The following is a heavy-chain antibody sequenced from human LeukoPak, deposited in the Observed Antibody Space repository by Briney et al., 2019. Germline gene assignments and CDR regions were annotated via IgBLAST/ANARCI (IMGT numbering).Heavy chain of an antibody. CDR2: IYPGDSDT. D-gene: IGHD6-19*01. V-gene: IGHV5-51*01. CDR3: ARRVGYSSGWYYNY. CDR1: GYNFTSYW. J-gene: IGHJ4*02. Sequence: GESLKISCKGSGYNFTSYWITWVRQMPGKGLEWMGIIYPGDSDTIYSQSFQGQVTISADKSINTAYLQWSSLKASDTAMYYCARRVGYSSGWYYNYWGQGTLVTVSS.